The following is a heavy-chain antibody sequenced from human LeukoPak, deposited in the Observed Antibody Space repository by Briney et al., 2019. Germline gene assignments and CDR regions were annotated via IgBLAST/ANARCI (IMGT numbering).Heavy chain of an antibody. D-gene: IGHD6-19*01. V-gene: IGHV3-9*01. Sequence: GGSLRLSCAASGFTFDDYAMHWVRQAPGKGLEWVSGISWNSGSIGYADSVKGRFTISRDNAKNSLYLQMNSLRAEDTAVYYCAKYFGGWYEDYWGQGTLVTVSS. CDR3: AKYFGGWYEDY. CDR2: ISWNSGSI. J-gene: IGHJ4*02. CDR1: GFTFDDYA.